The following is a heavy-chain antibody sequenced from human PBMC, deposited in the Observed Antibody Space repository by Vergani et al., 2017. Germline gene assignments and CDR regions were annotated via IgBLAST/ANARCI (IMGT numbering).Heavy chain of an antibody. D-gene: IGHD2-15*01. CDR3: ARELGYCSGGSCYEFDP. Sequence: QVQLVQSGAEVKKPGASVKVSCKASGYTFTSYAMHWVRQAPGQRLEWMGWINAGNGNTKYSQKFQGRVTITRDTSASTAYMELSSLRSEDTAVYYCARELGYCSGGSCYEFDPWGQGTLVTVSS. CDR2: INAGNGNT. V-gene: IGHV1-3*01. CDR1: GYTFTSYA. J-gene: IGHJ5*02.